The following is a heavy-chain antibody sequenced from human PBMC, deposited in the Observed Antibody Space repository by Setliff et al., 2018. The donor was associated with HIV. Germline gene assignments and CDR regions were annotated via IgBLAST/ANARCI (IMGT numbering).Heavy chain of an antibody. CDR3: ARHISGGARYGESNYYYLDV. Sequence: SETLSLTCAVSGGSISSSNWWSWVRQPPGKGLEWIGEIYFSGHTNYNPSLKSRVTLSLDNSKNQFSLKLTSVTAAETAVYYCARHISGGARYGESNYYYLDVWGKGTTVTVSS. D-gene: IGHD4-17*01. V-gene: IGHV4-4*02. CDR1: GGSISSSNW. CDR2: IYFSGHT. J-gene: IGHJ6*03.